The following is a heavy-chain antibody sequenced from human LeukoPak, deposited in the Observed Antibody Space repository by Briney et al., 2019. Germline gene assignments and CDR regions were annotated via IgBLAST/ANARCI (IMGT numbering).Heavy chain of an antibody. D-gene: IGHD6-13*01. Sequence: SQTLSLTCTVSGGSISSGSYYWSWIRQPAGKGLEWIGRIHTSGSTNYNPSLKSRVTISVDTSKNQFSLKLSSVTAADTAVYYCARAEYIGWAAAGKGPYNWFDPWGQGTLVTVSS. CDR3: ARAEYIGWAAAGKGPYNWFDP. V-gene: IGHV4-61*02. CDR2: IHTSGST. J-gene: IGHJ5*02. CDR1: GGSISSGSYY.